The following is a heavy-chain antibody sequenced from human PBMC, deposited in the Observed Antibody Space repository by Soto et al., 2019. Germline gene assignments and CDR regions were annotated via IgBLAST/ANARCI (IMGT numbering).Heavy chain of an antibody. Sequence: QVQLVESGGGVVQPGTSLRLSCAASGFTFSNYGMHWVRQAPGKGLEWVAVIWYDGSNKYYADSVKGRFTISRDNPKNTLYLQMNSLRGEDTAVYYCARDRGSYSSSELAYWGQGTLVTVSS. CDR3: ARDRGSYSSSELAY. D-gene: IGHD6-13*01. CDR2: IWYDGSNK. CDR1: GFTFSNYG. V-gene: IGHV3-33*01. J-gene: IGHJ4*02.